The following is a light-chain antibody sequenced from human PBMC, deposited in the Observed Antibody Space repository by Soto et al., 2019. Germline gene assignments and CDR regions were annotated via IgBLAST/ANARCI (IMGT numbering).Light chain of an antibody. Sequence: DVQMTQSPSTLSASVGDRVTMTCRASEFISDWLAWNQQKPGQAPKLLIYDASTLESGVPGRFSASGVGTHFTLTISGLQPEDFATYHCQHYNSYSRAFGQGTKVDNK. CDR1: EFISDW. V-gene: IGKV1-5*01. CDR3: QHYNSYSRA. CDR2: DAS. J-gene: IGKJ1*01.